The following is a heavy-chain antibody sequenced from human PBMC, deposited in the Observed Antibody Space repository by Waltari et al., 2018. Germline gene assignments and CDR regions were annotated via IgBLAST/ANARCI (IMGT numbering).Heavy chain of an antibody. V-gene: IGHV4-38-2*01. D-gene: IGHD3-22*01. Sequence: QVQLQESGPGLARPSATLSLRCAASGFPITGGSNWAWVRQHPGKGLEWMASVFRNRDKYYNPSLQSRVTISMDTSKNQISLQLTSVTAADTALYYCVRPMYDSSDQGLAFDLWGQGTMVTVSS. J-gene: IGHJ3*01. CDR3: VRPMYDSSDQGLAFDL. CDR1: GFPITGGSN. CDR2: VFRNRDK.